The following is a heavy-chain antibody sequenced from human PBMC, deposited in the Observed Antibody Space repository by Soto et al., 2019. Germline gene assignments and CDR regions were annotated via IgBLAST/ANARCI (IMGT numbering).Heavy chain of an antibody. V-gene: IGHV4-4*02. Sequence: PSETLSLTCAGSGGSISSSNWWSWVRQPPGKGLEWIGEIYHSGSTNYNPSLKSRVTISVDKSKNQFSLKLSSVTAADTAVYYCASGYRITIFGVVTYNWFDPWGQGTLVTVSS. CDR2: IYHSGST. J-gene: IGHJ5*02. CDR3: ASGYRITIFGVVTYNWFDP. D-gene: IGHD3-3*01. CDR1: GGSISSSNW.